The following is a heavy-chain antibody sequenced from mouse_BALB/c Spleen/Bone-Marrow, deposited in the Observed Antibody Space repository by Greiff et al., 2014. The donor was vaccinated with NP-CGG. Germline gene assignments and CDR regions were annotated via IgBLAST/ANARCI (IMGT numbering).Heavy chain of an antibody. D-gene: IGHD2-1*01. J-gene: IGHJ2*01. V-gene: IGHV7-3*02. CDR3: ARDYLYYFDY. Sequence: EVNLVESGGGLVQPGGFLRLSCATSGFTFTDHYMSWVRQPPGKALEWLGFIRNKANGYTTEYSASVKGRFTISRDNSQSIVYLQINTLRAEDSATYYCARDYLYYFDYWGQDTTLTVSS. CDR1: GFTFTDHY. CDR2: IRNKANGYTT.